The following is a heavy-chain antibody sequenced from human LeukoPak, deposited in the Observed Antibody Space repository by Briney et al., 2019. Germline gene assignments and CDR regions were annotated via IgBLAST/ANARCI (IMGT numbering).Heavy chain of an antibody. J-gene: IGHJ3*02. D-gene: IGHD1-26*01. CDR1: GFTFSSYS. V-gene: IGHV3-21*01. CDR3: AIHSGSYFDDAFDI. Sequence: GGSLRLSCAASGFTFSSYSMNWVRQAPGKGLEWVSSISSSRSYIYYADSVKGRFTISRDNAKNSLYLQMNSLRAEDTAVYYCAIHSGSYFDDAFDIWGQGTMVTVSS. CDR2: ISSSRSYI.